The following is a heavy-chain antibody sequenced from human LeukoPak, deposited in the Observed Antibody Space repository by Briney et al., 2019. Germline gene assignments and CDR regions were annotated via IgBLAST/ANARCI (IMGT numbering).Heavy chain of an antibody. CDR1: GFSLSTSAVG. CDR2: IYWYDDK. V-gene: IGHV2-5*01. Sequence: SGPTLVKPTQTLRLTCTFSGFSLSTSAVGVGWIRQPPGKALEWLALIYWYDDKRYSPSLNSRLTITKDTSKTQVVLIITDMDPVDTATYYCAHRQVVATHFDCWGEGTLVTASS. J-gene: IGHJ4*02. D-gene: IGHD2-21*01. CDR3: AHRQVVATHFDC.